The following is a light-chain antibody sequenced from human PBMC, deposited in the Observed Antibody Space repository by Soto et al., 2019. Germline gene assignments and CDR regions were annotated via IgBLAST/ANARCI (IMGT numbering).Light chain of an antibody. J-gene: IGLJ2*01. CDR3: SSYTSSSTVI. CDR2: DVR. CDR1: SSDVGGYNY. Sequence: QYVLTQPASVSGSPGQSITISCTGTSSDVGGYNYISWYQQHPGKAPKFIIYDVRNRPSGVSNRFSGSRSGNTASLTISGLQAEDEADYYCSSYTSSSTVIFGGGTKVTVL. V-gene: IGLV2-14*01.